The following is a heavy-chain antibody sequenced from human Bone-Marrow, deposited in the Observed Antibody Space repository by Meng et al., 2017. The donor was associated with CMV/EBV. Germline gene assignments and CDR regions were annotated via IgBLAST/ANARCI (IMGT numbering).Heavy chain of an antibody. Sequence: SETLSLTCTVSGGSVSSGSYYWSWIRQPPGKGLEWIGYIYYSGSTNYNPSLKSRVTISVDTSKNQFSLKLRSVTAADTAVYYCARTYYDFWSEVYYFDYWGQGTLVTVSS. CDR3: ARTYYDFWSEVYYFDY. D-gene: IGHD3-3*01. J-gene: IGHJ4*02. V-gene: IGHV4-61*01. CDR2: IYYSGST. CDR1: GGSVSSGSYY.